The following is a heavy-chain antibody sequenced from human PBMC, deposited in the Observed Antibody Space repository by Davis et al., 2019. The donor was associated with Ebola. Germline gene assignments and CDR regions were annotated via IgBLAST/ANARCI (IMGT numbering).Heavy chain of an antibody. J-gene: IGHJ6*02. D-gene: IGHD3-10*01. CDR2: ISSSSSYT. V-gene: IGHV3-11*06. CDR3: ARARGLLWFGEDYGMDV. CDR1: GFTFSDYY. Sequence: GGSLRLSCAASGFTFSDYYMSWIRQAPGKGLKWVSYISSSSSYTNYADSVKGRFTISRDNSKNTLYLQMNSLRAEDTAVYYCARARGLLWFGEDYGMDVWGQGTTVTVSS.